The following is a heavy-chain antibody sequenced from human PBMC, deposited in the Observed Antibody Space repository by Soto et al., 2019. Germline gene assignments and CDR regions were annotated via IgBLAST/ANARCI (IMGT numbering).Heavy chain of an antibody. J-gene: IGHJ6*02. CDR1: GYTLTELS. CDR2: FDPEDGET. CDR3: ATWAGFVSASYYHYCMYF. D-gene: IGHD3-10*01. V-gene: IGHV1-24*01. Sequence: ASVKVSCKVSGYTLTELSMHWVRQAPGKGLEWMGGFDPEDGETIYAQKFQGRVTMTEGTSTDTAYMALSSLRSEDTAVYYCATWAGFVSASYYHYCMYFWGQGTTGTVSS.